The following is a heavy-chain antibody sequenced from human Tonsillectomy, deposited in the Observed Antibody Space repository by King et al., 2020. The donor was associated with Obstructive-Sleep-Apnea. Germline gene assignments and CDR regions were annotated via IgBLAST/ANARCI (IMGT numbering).Heavy chain of an antibody. CDR2: IYWDDDK. CDR3: AHRPPLAYYFDY. V-gene: IGHV2-5*02. Sequence: LTLKESGPTLVKPTQTLTLTCTFSGFSLNTSGVGVGWIRQPPGKALEWLALIYWDDDKRYSPSLKSRLTITKDTSKNQLVLTMTNMDPVDTATYYCAHRPPLAYYFDYWGQGTLVTVSS. CDR1: GFSLNTSGVG. J-gene: IGHJ4*02.